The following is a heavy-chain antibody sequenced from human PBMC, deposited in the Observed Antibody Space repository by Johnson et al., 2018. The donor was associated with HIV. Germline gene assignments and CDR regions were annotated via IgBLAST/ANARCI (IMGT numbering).Heavy chain of an antibody. Sequence: VQLVESGGAVVRPGGSLRLSCAAPGFTVSSNYMSWVRQAPGKGLEWVSVIYIGGSTYSAYPVQARFTISRDNSKNTLSLQMKSLKVEDTAVYYCVRESTPWGGDYVGYGFDMWGQGTMVTVSS. J-gene: IGHJ3*02. CDR1: GFTVSSNY. CDR3: VRESTPWGGDYVGYGFDM. V-gene: IGHV3-66*01. D-gene: IGHD4-17*01. CDR2: IYIGGST.